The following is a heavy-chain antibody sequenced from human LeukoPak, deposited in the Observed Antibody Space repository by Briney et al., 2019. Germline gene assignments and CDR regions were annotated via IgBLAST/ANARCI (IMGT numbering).Heavy chain of an antibody. CDR1: GYTFTSYY. J-gene: IGHJ4*02. CDR3: ARGPSTILFDY. Sequence: ASVKVSCKTSGYTFTSYYMRWVRQAPGQGLEWMGIINPSGGSTSYAQKFQGRVTMTRHTSTSTVYMELSSLRSEDTAVYYCARGPSTILFDYWGQGTLVTVSS. D-gene: IGHD3-3*01. V-gene: IGHV1-46*01. CDR2: INPSGGST.